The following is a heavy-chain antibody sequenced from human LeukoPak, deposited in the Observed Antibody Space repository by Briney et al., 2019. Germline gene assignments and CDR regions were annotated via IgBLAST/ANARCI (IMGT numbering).Heavy chain of an antibody. D-gene: IGHD2-2*01. J-gene: IGHJ3*02. V-gene: IGHV4-30-2*01. CDR1: GGSISSGGYY. CDR2: ISHSGST. Sequence: PSETLSLTCTVSGGSISSGGYYRNWIRQPPGKGLEWIGYISHSGSTYYNPSLKSRVTISVDRSKNQFSLMLNSATAADTAVYYCASGDYCSISSCPELDAFDIWGQGTMVTVSS. CDR3: ASGDYCSISSCPELDAFDI.